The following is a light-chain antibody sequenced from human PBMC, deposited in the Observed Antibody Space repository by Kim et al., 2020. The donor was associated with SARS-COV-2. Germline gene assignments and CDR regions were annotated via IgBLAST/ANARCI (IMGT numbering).Light chain of an antibody. V-gene: IGLV3-9*01. CDR1: NIGSKN. CDR2: RDS. CDR3: QVWDSSTVV. J-gene: IGLJ2*01. Sequence: SYELTQPLSVSVALGQTARITGGGNNIGSKNVHWYQQKPGQAPVLVIYRDSNRPSGIPERFSGSNSGNTATLTISRAQAGDEADYYCQVWDSSTVVFGGGTQLTVL.